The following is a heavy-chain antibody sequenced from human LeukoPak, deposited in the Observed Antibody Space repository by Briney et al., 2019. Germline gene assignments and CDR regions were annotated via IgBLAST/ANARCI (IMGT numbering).Heavy chain of an antibody. D-gene: IGHD3-16*02. CDR1: GGSISSYY. CDR2: IYYSGST. CDR3: ARDVWGSYRSYFDY. J-gene: IGHJ4*02. V-gene: IGHV4-59*01. Sequence: SETLSLTCTVSGGSISSYYWSWIRQPPGKGLEWIGYIYYSGSTNYNPSLKSRVTISADTSKNQFSLKLSSVTAADTAVYYCARDVWGSYRSYFDYWGQGTLVTVSS.